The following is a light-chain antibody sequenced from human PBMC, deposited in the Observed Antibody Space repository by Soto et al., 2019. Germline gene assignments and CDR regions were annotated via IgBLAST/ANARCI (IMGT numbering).Light chain of an antibody. Sequence: QSPATLSVSPGERATLSCRASRNVGSKLAWYQQKPGQAPRLLISDASTRATGIPARFSGSGSGTEFTLTISSLQSEDFAVYYCQQYSDWKTFGQGTKLEIK. CDR3: QQYSDWKT. CDR1: RNVGSK. J-gene: IGKJ2*01. CDR2: DAS. V-gene: IGKV3-15*01.